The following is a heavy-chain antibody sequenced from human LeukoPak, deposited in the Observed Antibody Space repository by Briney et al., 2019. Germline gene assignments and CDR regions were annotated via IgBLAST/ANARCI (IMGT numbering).Heavy chain of an antibody. V-gene: IGHV4-31*03. Sequence: SETLSLTCTVSGGSISSGGYYWSWIRQHPGKGLEWIGYIYYSGSTYYNPSLKSRVTISVDTSKNQFSLKLSSVTAADTAVYYCARARGCYDSSGYGLWGQGTLVTVSS. D-gene: IGHD3-22*01. J-gene: IGHJ4*02. CDR2: IYYSGST. CDR1: GGSISSGGYY. CDR3: ARARGCYDSSGYGL.